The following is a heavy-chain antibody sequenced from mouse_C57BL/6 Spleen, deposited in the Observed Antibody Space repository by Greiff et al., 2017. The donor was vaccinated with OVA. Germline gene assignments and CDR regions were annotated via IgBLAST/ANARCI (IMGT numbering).Heavy chain of an antibody. CDR3: ARQGIYDYDVYFDY. Sequence: EVKLMESGGGLVKPGGSLKLSCAASGFTFSSYTMSWVRQTPEKRLEWVATISGGGGNTYYPDSVKGRFPISRDNAKNTLYLQMSSLRSEDTAFDYCARQGIYDYDVYFDYWGQGTTLTVSS. CDR2: ISGGGGNT. J-gene: IGHJ2*01. D-gene: IGHD2-4*01. CDR1: GFTFSSYT. V-gene: IGHV5-9*01.